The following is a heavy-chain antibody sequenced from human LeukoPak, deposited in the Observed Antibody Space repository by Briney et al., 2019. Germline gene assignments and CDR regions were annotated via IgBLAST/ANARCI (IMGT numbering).Heavy chain of an antibody. CDR1: GFTVCSNY. J-gene: IGHJ4*02. CDR3: ARGVGSGSRLGVGDY. D-gene: IGHD1-26*01. Sequence: GGSLRLSCAASGFTVCSNYMGWVRQAPGKGLEWVSVIYSGGSTYYADSVKGRFTISRDNSKNTLYLQMNSLRAEDTAVYYCARGVGSGSRLGVGDYWGQGTLVTVSS. CDR2: IYSGGST. V-gene: IGHV3-53*01.